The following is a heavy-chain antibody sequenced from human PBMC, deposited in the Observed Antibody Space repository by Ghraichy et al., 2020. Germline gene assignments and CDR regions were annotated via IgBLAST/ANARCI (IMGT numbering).Heavy chain of an antibody. CDR2: ISGSGGNS. CDR1: GFTFSSYS. D-gene: IGHD6-19*01. V-gene: IGHV3-23*01. Sequence: EPLSLTCAASGFTFSSYSMTWVRQAPGKGLEWVSSISGSGGNSWSADSVKGRFTVSRDESTNTLYLQMNSLKVEDTAVYYCAIIAVAEGYWGQGTLVTVSS. J-gene: IGHJ4*02. CDR3: AIIAVAEGY.